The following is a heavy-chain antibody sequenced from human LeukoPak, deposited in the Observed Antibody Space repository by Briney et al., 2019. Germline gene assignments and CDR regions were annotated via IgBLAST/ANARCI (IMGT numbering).Heavy chain of an antibody. CDR2: ISLNSVKT. CDR1: GFTFDYYA. CDR3: SRGVRSLAXVGXGGLYXMDV. D-gene: IGHD6-13*01. J-gene: IGHJ6*02. V-gene: IGHV3-9*01. Sequence: GRSLRLSCAASGFTFDYYAMHWVRQAPGKGLEWVSGISLNSVKTGYADSVKGRFIISRDNVKNSLYLQMNSLRDEDTAVYYCSRGVRSLAXVGXGGLYXMDVWGQGTTVIVS.